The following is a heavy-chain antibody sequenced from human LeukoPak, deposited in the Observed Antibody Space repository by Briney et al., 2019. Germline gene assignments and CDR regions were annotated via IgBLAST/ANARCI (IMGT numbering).Heavy chain of an antibody. Sequence: GASVKVSCKASGYTFTSYDINWVRQATGQGLEWMGWMNPNSGNTGYAQKFQGRVTMTRNTSISTAYMELSSLRSEDTAVYYCARGGNRSGYSYGRYYYYYMDVWGKGTTVTVSS. CDR2: MNPNSGNT. J-gene: IGHJ6*03. D-gene: IGHD5-18*01. CDR1: GYTFTSYD. V-gene: IGHV1-8*01. CDR3: ARGGNRSGYSYGRYYYYYMDV.